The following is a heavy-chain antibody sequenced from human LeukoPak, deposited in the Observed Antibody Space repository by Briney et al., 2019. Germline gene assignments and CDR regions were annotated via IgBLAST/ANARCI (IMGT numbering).Heavy chain of an antibody. D-gene: IGHD3-10*01. V-gene: IGHV3-21*01. J-gene: IGHJ4*02. CDR3: ARGLGYYSSGSSNDY. CDR1: GFTFSSYS. Sequence: GGSLRLSCAASGFTFSSYSMNWVRQAPGKGLEWVSSISSSSSYIYYADSVKGRFTISRDNAKNSLYLQMNSLRAEDTAVYYCARGLGYYSSGSSNDYWGQGTLVTVSS. CDR2: ISSSSSYI.